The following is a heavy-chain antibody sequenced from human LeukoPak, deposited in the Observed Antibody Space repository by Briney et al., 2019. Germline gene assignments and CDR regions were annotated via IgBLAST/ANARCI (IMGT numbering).Heavy chain of an antibody. CDR1: GFTFSSYA. D-gene: IGHD1-26*01. J-gene: IGHJ4*02. Sequence: PGRSLRLSCAASGFTFSSYAMHWVRQAPGKGLEWVAIISSDGSHKFYADSVKGRFTISRDNSKNTLHLQMDSLRAEDTAVYYCARYFGAGEILRRPLDYWGQGSLVTVSS. CDR2: ISSDGSHK. V-gene: IGHV3-30*03. CDR3: ARYFGAGEILRRPLDY.